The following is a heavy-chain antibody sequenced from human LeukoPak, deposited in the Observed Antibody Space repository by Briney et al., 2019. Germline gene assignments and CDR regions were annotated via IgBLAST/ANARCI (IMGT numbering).Heavy chain of an antibody. V-gene: IGHV3-74*01. CDR2: INGDGSTT. J-gene: IGHJ1*01. D-gene: IGHD3-22*01. CDR1: GFTFSRYW. Sequence: GGSLTLSCAASGFTFSRYWMHRVRQAPGKGLVWVSRINGDGSTTSYADSVKGGFTISRDNAKNTLYLQMNSLRAEDTAVYYCATGNYYDSRGYTFGHWGQGTLVTVSS. CDR3: ATGNYYDSRGYTFGH.